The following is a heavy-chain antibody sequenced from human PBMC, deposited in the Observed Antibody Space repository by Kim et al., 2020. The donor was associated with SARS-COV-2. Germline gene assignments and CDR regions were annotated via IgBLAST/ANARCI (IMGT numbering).Heavy chain of an antibody. J-gene: IGHJ6*02. V-gene: IGHV1-46*01. D-gene: IGHD3-10*01. CDR3: ARRAMVRGVLDV. Sequence: SDAKKFQGRVTMTRDTSTSTVYMELSSLRSEDTAVYYCARRAMVRGVLDVWGQGTTVTVSS.